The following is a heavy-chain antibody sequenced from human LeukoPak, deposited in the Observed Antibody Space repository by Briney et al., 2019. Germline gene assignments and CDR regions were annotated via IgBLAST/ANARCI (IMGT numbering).Heavy chain of an antibody. J-gene: IGHJ4*02. CDR3: AREGDGYNDY. D-gene: IGHD5-24*01. CDR2: IYYTGST. V-gene: IGHV4-59*01. Sequence: SETLSLTCTVSSASIRSYYWSWIRQPPGKGLEWIGYIYYTGSTNYNPSLKSRVTISVDTSKNQFSLKLSSVTAADTAVYYCAREGDGYNDYWGQGTLVTVSS. CDR1: SASIRSYY.